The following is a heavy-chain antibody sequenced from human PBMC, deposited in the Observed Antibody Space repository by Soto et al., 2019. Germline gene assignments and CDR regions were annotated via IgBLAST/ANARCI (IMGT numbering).Heavy chain of an antibody. CDR3: ARGGGVTWNLY. CDR2: IYYSGST. D-gene: IGHD1-1*01. J-gene: IGHJ4*02. V-gene: IGHV4-31*03. Sequence: QVQLQESGPGLVKPSQTLSLTCTVSGGSISSGGYYWSWIRQHPGKGLEWIGYIYYSGSTYYNPSLKRRVTISVDTAKNQFSLKLSSVTAADTAVYYCARGGGVTWNLYWGQGTLVTVSS. CDR1: GGSISSGGYY.